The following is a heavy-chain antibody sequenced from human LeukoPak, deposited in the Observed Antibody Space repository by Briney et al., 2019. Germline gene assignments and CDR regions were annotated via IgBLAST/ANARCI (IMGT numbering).Heavy chain of an antibody. CDR1: GFTFGTFA. CDR3: AKGHYDFRDY. J-gene: IGHJ4*02. Sequence: GGSLRLSCAASGFTFGTFAFSWVRQAPGEGLEWVSSITGDDSTYYADSVKGRFTISRDTSSNTLYLQMNSLRAEDTALYYCAKGHYDFRDYWGQGTLVTASS. D-gene: IGHD3-3*01. CDR2: ITGDDST. V-gene: IGHV3-23*01.